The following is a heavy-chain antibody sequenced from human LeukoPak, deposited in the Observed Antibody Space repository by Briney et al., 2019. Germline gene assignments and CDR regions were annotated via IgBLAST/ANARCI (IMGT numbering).Heavy chain of an antibody. CDR1: GGSISSGGYY. V-gene: IGHV4-31*03. CDR3: ARTYCAGGSCNWAFDI. J-gene: IGHJ3*02. Sequence: PPETLSLTCTVSGGSISSGGYYWSWIRHLPGKGLEWIGYIDYSGSTYYNPSLKSRVTVSLDTSKNQFSLKLNSVTAADTAVFYCARTYCAGGSCNWAFDIWGQGAMVTVSS. CDR2: IDYSGST. D-gene: IGHD2-15*01.